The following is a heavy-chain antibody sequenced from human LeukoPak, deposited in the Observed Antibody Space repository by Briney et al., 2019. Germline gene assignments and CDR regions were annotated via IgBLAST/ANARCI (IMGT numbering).Heavy chain of an antibody. D-gene: IGHD2-15*01. Sequence: SETLSLTCTVSGGSISSYYWSWIRQPPGKGLEWIGYIYYSGSTNYNPSLKSRVTISVDTSKNQFSLKLSSVTAADTAVYYCAKDLPATPLSWESAFDYWGQGTLVTVSS. V-gene: IGHV4-59*01. CDR2: IYYSGST. CDR1: GGSISSYY. J-gene: IGHJ4*02. CDR3: AKDLPATPLSWESAFDY.